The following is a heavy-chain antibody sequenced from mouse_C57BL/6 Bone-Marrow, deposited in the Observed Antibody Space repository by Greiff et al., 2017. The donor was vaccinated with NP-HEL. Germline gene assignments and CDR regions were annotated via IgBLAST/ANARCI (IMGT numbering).Heavy chain of an antibody. CDR3: ARKGGDGWYFDV. CDR1: GYTFTSYW. CDR2: IHPNSGST. Sequence: QVHVKQPGAELVKPGASVKLSCKASGYTFTSYWMHWVKQRPGQGLEWIGMIHPNSGSTNYNEKFKSKATLTVDKSSSTAYMQLSSLTSEDSAVYYCARKGGDGWYFDVWGTGTTVTVSS. J-gene: IGHJ1*03. D-gene: IGHD1-1*02. V-gene: IGHV1-64*01.